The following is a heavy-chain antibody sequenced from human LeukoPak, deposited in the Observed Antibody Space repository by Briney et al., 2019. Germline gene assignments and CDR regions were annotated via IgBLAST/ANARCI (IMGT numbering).Heavy chain of an antibody. CDR2: ISSSSSYI. V-gene: IGHV3-11*06. J-gene: IGHJ4*02. Sequence: GGSLRLSCAASGFTFSDYYMSWIRQAPGKGLEWVSYISSSSSYIYYADSVKGRFTISRDNAKNSLYLQMNSLRAEDTAVYYCARDLTWIQLWSYFDYWGQGTLVTVSS. CDR1: GFTFSDYY. CDR3: ARDLTWIQLWSYFDY. D-gene: IGHD5-18*01.